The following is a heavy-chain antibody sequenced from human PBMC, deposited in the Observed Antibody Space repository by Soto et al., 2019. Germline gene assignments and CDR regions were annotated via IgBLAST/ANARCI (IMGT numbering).Heavy chain of an antibody. CDR3: ARVWAVAGTGGDIDY. CDR1: GYTFTGYY. D-gene: IGHD6-19*01. V-gene: IGHV1-2*02. J-gene: IGHJ4*02. CDR2: INPNSGGT. Sequence: AAVKCSFKASGYTFTGYYMHWVRQAPGQVLEWMGWINPNSGGTNYAQNFQGRVTMTRDTSISTAYMELSRLRYDDTAVYYCARVWAVAGTGGDIDYWGQGNLVTVSS.